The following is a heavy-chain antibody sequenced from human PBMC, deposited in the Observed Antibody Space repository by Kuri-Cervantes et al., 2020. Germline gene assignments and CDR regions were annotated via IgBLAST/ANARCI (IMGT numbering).Heavy chain of an antibody. J-gene: IGHJ4*02. CDR1: GFAFSSYS. Sequence: GESLKISCAASGFAFSSYSLNWVRQAPGKGLEWVSSISSTSTYIFYAESVEGRFTISRDNAKNSLYLQMNSLRAEDTAVYYCARWRSSRRDGLDYWGQGTLVTVSS. D-gene: IGHD5-24*01. V-gene: IGHV3-21*01. CDR2: ISSTSTYI. CDR3: ARWRSSRRDGLDY.